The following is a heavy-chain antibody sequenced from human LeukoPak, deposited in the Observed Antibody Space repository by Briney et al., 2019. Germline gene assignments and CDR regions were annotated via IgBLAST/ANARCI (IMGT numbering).Heavy chain of an antibody. J-gene: IGHJ4*02. V-gene: IGHV3-30*04. D-gene: IGHD1-7*01. CDR3: ARGLELRLFLFDY. CDR2: ISYDGSNK. Sequence: GRSLRLSCAASGFTFSSYAMHWVRQAPGKGLEWVAVISYDGSNKYYADSVKGRFTISRDNSKNTLYLQMNSLRAEDTAVYYCARGLELRLFLFDYWGQGTLVTVSS. CDR1: GFTFSSYA.